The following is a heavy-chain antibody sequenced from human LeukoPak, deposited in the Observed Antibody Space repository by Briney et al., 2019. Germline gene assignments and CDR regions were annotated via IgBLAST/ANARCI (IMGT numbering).Heavy chain of an antibody. Sequence: SVKVSCKASGYTFTSYAISWVRQAPGQGLEWMGGIIPIFGTVNYAQKFQGRVTITADESTSTAYMELSSLRSEDTAVYYCARAPFAVVVVTATYDAFDIWGQGTMVTVSS. CDR2: IIPIFGTV. D-gene: IGHD2-15*01. CDR3: ARAPFAVVVVTATYDAFDI. V-gene: IGHV1-69*13. CDR1: GYTFTSYA. J-gene: IGHJ3*02.